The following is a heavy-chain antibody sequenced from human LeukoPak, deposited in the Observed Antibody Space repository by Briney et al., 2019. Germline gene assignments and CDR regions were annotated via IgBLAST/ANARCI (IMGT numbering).Heavy chain of an antibody. D-gene: IGHD3-22*01. CDR2: ISSSSSTI. V-gene: IGHV3-48*04. CDR3: ARAPTYDSSGYYHYYYGMDV. Sequence: GGSLRLSCAASGFTFSSYSMNWVRQAPGKGLEWVSYISSSSSTIYYADSVKGRFTISRDNAKNSLCLQMNSLRAEDTAVYYCARAPTYDSSGYYHYYYGMDVWGQGTTVTVSS. CDR1: GFTFSSYS. J-gene: IGHJ6*02.